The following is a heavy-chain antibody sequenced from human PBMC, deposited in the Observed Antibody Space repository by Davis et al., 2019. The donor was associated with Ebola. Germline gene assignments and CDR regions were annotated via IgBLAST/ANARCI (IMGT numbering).Heavy chain of an antibody. J-gene: IGHJ3*02. D-gene: IGHD2-8*01. CDR1: GFIFSSYN. CDR2: ISSSSSTI. CDR3: ASDPGTNAPPDAFDI. V-gene: IGHV3-48*02. Sequence: GESLKIPCAASGFIFSSYNMYWVRQAPGKGLEWVSYISSSSSTIHYADSVRGRSTIPRDNAKSSLYLQMNSLRDEDTAGYYCASDPGTNAPPDAFDIWGHGTMVTVSS.